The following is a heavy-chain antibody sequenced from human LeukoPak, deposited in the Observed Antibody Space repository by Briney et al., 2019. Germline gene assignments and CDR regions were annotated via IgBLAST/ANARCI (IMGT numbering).Heavy chain of an antibody. CDR2: IYETGHT. Sequence: SETLSLTCTVSGGSINNYYWSWIRQPPGKGLEWIAYIYETGHTGYNPSLKTRVTISLDTSKNQFSLKLNSVTAADTAVYYCARAPGIAVAGTTGGSDYWGQGTLVTVSS. CDR3: ARAPGIAVAGTTGGSDY. CDR1: GGSINNYY. J-gene: IGHJ4*02. V-gene: IGHV4-59*08. D-gene: IGHD6-19*01.